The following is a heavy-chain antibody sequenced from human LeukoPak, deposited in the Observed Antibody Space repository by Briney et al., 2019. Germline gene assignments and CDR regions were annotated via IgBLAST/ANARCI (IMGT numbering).Heavy chain of an antibody. Sequence: GGSLRLSCAASGFTFSSYSMNWVRQAPGKGLEWVSYISSSSSTIYYADSVKGRFTISRDNAKNSLYLQMNSLRAEDTAVYYCARHLGVGYYDSSGFFDYWGQGTLVTVSS. D-gene: IGHD3-22*01. V-gene: IGHV3-48*01. CDR1: GFTFSSYS. CDR2: ISSSSSTI. CDR3: ARHLGVGYYDSSGFFDY. J-gene: IGHJ4*02.